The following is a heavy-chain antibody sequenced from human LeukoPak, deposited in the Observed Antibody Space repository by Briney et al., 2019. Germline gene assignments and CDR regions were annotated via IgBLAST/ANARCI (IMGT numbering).Heavy chain of an antibody. J-gene: IGHJ5*02. V-gene: IGHV5-10-1*01. CDR1: GYSFPNSW. D-gene: IGHD2-2*01. CDR2: IDPSDSYT. Sequence: GESLKIPCKGSGYSFPNSWINWVRQMPGKGLEWMGKIDPSDSYTKYSPSFQGHVTISADRSISTAYLQWSSLKASDTAMYFCARQVVPSAPPGPWGQGTLVTVSS. CDR3: ARQVVPSAPPGP.